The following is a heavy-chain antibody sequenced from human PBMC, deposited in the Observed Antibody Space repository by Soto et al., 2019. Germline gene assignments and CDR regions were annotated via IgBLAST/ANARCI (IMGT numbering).Heavy chain of an antibody. CDR2: IYWDVDE. CDR1: GFSLNTGGVG. V-gene: IGHV2-5*02. D-gene: IGHD3-10*01. Sequence: ITLKESGPTLVKHTQTLTLTCTFSGFSLNTGGVGVGWVRQPRGKAMAWLALIYWDVDERYRPSLRSRLNITKDTINNQVVHKMTNMDPEETATYYCVRNWRYYGGDYYYGMDAWGQGTRVTVS. CDR3: VRNWRYYGGDYYYGMDA. J-gene: IGHJ6*02.